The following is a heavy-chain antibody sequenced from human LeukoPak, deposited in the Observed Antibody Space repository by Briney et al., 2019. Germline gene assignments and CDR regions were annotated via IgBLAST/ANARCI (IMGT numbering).Heavy chain of an antibody. Sequence: PGGSLRLSCAASGFTFDDYAMHWVRQAPGKGLEWVSGISWNSGSIGYADSVKGRFTISRDNAKNSLYLQMNSLRAEDMALYYCASQKLGYCSGGSCYGDAFDIWGQGTMDTVSS. CDR3: ASQKLGYCSGGSCYGDAFDI. CDR1: GFTFDDYA. CDR2: ISWNSGSI. J-gene: IGHJ3*02. V-gene: IGHV3-9*03. D-gene: IGHD2-15*01.